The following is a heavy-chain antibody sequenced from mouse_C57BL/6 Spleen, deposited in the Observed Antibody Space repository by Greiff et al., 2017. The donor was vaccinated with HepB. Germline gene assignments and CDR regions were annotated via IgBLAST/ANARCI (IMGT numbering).Heavy chain of an antibody. V-gene: IGHV2-6-1*01. CDR1: GFSLTSYG. CDR3: ARQLGNYVDYYAMDY. J-gene: IGHJ4*01. Sequence: VQLQQSGPGLVAPSQRLSITCTVSGFSLTSYGVHWVRQPPGKGLEWLVVIWSDGSTTYNSALKTSLSISKDNSKSQVFLKMNSLHTDDTAMYYGARQLGNYVDYYAMDYWGQGTSVTVSS. D-gene: IGHD2-1*01. CDR2: IWSDGST.